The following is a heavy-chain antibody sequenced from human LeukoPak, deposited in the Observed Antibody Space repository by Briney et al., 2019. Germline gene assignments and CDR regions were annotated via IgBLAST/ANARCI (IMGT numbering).Heavy chain of an antibody. CDR1: GFTFSSYG. CDR2: ISYDGSNK. D-gene: IGHD4-17*01. J-gene: IGHJ4*02. Sequence: GGSLRLSCAASGFTFSSYGMHWVRQAPGKGLEWVAVISYDGSNKYYADSVKGRFTISRDNSKNTLYLQMNSLRAEDTAVYYCAKDGNYGDYGKDYWAQGTLVTVSS. CDR3: AKDGNYGDYGKDY. V-gene: IGHV3-30*18.